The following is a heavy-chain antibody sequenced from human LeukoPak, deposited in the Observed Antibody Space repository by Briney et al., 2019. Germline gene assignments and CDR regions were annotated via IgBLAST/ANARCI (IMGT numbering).Heavy chain of an antibody. Sequence: GESLRLSCAASGFTVSRNYVGWVRQAPGKGLEWVSVIHRGGNTYYADSVKGRFTISRDNSKNTLYLQMNSLRPEDTAVYYCAMGEGAVAGGFDYWGQGTLVTVSS. D-gene: IGHD6-19*01. CDR3: AMGEGAVAGGFDY. CDR2: IHRGGNT. V-gene: IGHV3-66*02. CDR1: GFTVSRNY. J-gene: IGHJ4*02.